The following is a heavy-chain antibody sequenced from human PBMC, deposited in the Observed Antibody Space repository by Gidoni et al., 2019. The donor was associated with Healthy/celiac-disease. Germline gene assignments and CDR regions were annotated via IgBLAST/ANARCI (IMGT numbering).Heavy chain of an antibody. CDR3: VSSNRSECFQH. Sequence: QVTLKESGPALVKPTQTLTLTCTFSGFSLSTSRMRVSWIRQHPGKALEWLARIDWDDDKFYSTSLKTRLTISKDTSKNQVVLTMTNMDPVDTATYYCVSSNRSECFQHWGQGTLVTVSS. CDR2: IDWDDDK. D-gene: IGHD6-6*01. J-gene: IGHJ1*01. V-gene: IGHV2-70*04. CDR1: GFSLSTSRMR.